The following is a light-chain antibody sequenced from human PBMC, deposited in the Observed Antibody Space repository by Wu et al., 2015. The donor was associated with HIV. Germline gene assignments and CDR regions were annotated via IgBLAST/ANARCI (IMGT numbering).Light chain of an antibody. Sequence: DIQMTQSPSTLSASVGDRVTITCRASRSIGNSLAWYQQKPGKAPKLLIYEASTVQSGVPSRFSGSGSGTEFTLTISSLQPDDFAIYYCLQDYSYPFTFGPGTKVDIK. V-gene: IGKV1-5*03. CDR2: EAS. CDR1: RSIGNS. J-gene: IGKJ3*01. CDR3: LQDYSYPFT.